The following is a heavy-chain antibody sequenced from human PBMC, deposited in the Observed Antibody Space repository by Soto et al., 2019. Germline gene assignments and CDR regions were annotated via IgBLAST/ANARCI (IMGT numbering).Heavy chain of an antibody. Sequence: ASVKVSCKASGDTFSTYTITWMRQAPGQGLEWMGGIIPRSATSKYAQKFQGRVTITADESTSTVYMELRTLRPEDTAVYYCAREVFFLFPIILTSDYYYNPRAVGAQGPTDPV. J-gene: IGHJ6*02. CDR2: IIPRSATS. CDR3: AREVFFLFPIILTSDYYYNPRAV. D-gene: IGHD3-10*01. V-gene: IGHV1-69*13. CDR1: GDTFSTYT.